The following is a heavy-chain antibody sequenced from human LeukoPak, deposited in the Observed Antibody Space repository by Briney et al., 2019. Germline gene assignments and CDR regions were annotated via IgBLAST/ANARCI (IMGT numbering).Heavy chain of an antibody. CDR2: INSDGSST. V-gene: IGHV3-74*01. J-gene: IGHJ4*02. CDR3: ARVNYYGSGSYYGY. D-gene: IGHD3-10*01. CDR1: GGSISSSSYY. Sequence: PSETLSLTCTVSGGSISSSSYYWGWVRQAPGKGLVWVSRINSDGSSTSYADSVKGRFTISRDNAKNTLYLQMNSLRAEDTAVYYCARVNYYGSGSYYGYWGQGTLVTVSS.